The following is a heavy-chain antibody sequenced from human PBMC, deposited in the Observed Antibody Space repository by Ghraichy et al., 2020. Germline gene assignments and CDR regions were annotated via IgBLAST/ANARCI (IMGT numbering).Heavy chain of an antibody. CDR3: ARDGVVVITKEAWYFDL. CDR2: ISSSSSTI. Sequence: GSLRLSCAASGFTFSSYSMNWVRQAPGKGLEWVSYISSSSSTIYYADSVKGRFTISRDNAKNSLYLQMNSLRDEDTAVYYCARDGVVVITKEAWYFDLWGRGTLVTVSS. J-gene: IGHJ2*01. D-gene: IGHD3-22*01. V-gene: IGHV3-48*02. CDR1: GFTFSSYS.